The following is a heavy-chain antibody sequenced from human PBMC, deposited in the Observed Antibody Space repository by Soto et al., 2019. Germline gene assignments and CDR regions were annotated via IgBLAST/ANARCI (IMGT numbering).Heavy chain of an antibody. CDR1: AFAFSGYS. Sequence: EVQLVESGGGLVKPGGSLRVSCSASAFAFSGYSMSWVRQAPGEGLEWVSSMSPTGTYIYYADSVKGRFTISRDNAENSLYLQMNSLRAEDTAVYYCARGGVGGIYDYWGQGTLVTVSS. CDR3: ARGGVGGIYDY. CDR2: MSPTGTYI. D-gene: IGHD2-21*01. V-gene: IGHV3-21*01. J-gene: IGHJ4*02.